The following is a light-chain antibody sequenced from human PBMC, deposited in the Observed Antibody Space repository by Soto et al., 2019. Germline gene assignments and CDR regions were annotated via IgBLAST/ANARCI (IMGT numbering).Light chain of an antibody. CDR1: QTISTF. J-gene: IGKJ4*01. Sequence: DIQLTQSPSSLSASVGDRVPITCRTSQTISTFLNWYHHRPGQAPKLLIYSISNLQSGVPSRFSGGGAGTEFTLTISSLQPEDFGSYSCQQTYNLPPTFGGGTRVQIK. CDR2: SIS. V-gene: IGKV1-39*01. CDR3: QQTYNLPPT.